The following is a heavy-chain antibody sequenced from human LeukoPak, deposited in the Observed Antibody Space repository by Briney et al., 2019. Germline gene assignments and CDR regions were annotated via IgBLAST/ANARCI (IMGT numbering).Heavy chain of an antibody. Sequence: SETLSLTCAVYGGSFSGYYWSWIRQPPGKGLEWIGEINYSATTKYNPSLKSRVTISVDTSKNQFSLKLSSVTAADTAVYYCARRGYSSGWYYFDYWVQGTLVTVSS. J-gene: IGHJ4*02. CDR3: ARRGYSSGWYYFDY. V-gene: IGHV4-34*01. CDR2: INYSATT. D-gene: IGHD6-19*01. CDR1: GGSFSGYY.